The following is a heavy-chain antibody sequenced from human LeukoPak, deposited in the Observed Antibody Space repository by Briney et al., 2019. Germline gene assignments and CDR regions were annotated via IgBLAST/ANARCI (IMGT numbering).Heavy chain of an antibody. CDR3: ARDLHYAFDI. J-gene: IGHJ3*02. CDR1: GFTFSGYA. V-gene: IGHV3-48*02. D-gene: IGHD3-10*01. CDR2: IYSSDTT. Sequence: PGGSLRLSCAASGFTFSGYAMNWVRQAPGKGLEWVSHIYSSDTTYADSVKGRFTISRDNAKNSLYLQMNSLRDEDTAVYCARDLHYAFDIWGQGTMVTASS.